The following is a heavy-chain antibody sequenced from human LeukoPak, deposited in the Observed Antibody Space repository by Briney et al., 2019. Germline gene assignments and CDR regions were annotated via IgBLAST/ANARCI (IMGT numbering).Heavy chain of an antibody. D-gene: IGHD3-10*01. J-gene: IGHJ4*02. CDR2: IIPIFGTA. Sequence: SVKVSCKASGGTFSSYAISWVRQAPGQGLEWMGGIIPIFGTANYAQKFQGRVTITADKSTSTAYMELSGLRSEDTAVYYCARDAYYGSGSYWDYWGQGTLVTVSS. CDR1: GGTFSSYA. CDR3: ARDAYYGSGSYWDY. V-gene: IGHV1-69*06.